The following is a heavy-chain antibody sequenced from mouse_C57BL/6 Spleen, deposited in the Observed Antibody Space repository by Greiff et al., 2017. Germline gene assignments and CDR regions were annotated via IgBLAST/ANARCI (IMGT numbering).Heavy chain of an antibody. Sequence: EVKLVESGGGLVKPGGSLKLSCAASGFTFSSYAMSWVRQTPEKRLEWVATISDGGSYTYYPDNVKGRFTISRDNAKNNLYLQMSHLKSEDTAMYYCARFITTDAMDYWGQGTSVTVSS. V-gene: IGHV5-4*03. CDR1: GFTFSSYA. CDR2: ISDGGSYT. CDR3: ARFITTDAMDY. D-gene: IGHD1-1*01. J-gene: IGHJ4*01.